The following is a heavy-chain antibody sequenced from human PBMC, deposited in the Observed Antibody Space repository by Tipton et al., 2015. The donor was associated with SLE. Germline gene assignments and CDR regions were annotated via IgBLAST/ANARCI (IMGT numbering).Heavy chain of an antibody. CDR2: IKSKTDGGTI. V-gene: IGHV3-15*01. Sequence: SLRLSCAASGFTFSSYAMNWVRQAPGKGLERVSRIKSKTDGGTIDYAAPVKGRFTISRDDSGNTLYLQMNSLKTEDTAVYYCSTNPTSGFWGQGTLVTVSS. J-gene: IGHJ4*02. CDR1: GFTFSSYA. D-gene: IGHD3-10*01. CDR3: STNPTSGF.